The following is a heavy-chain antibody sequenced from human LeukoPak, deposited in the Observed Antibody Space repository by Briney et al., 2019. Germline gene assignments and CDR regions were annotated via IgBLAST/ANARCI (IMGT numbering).Heavy chain of an antibody. V-gene: IGHV4-39*01. J-gene: IGHJ3*01. CDR3: VRGSTLRHYQY. CDR2: IYYSGST. D-gene: IGHD3-16*01. CDR1: GGSISSSSYY. Sequence: SETLSLTCTVSGGSISSSSYYWGWIRRPPGKGLEWIGSIYYSGSTYYNPSLKSRVTVSVDTSKNQFSLKLSSVTAADTAVYYCVRGSTLRHYQYWGQGTMVTVSS.